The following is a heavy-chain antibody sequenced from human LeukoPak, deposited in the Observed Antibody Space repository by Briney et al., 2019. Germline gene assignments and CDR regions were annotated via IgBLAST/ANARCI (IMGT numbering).Heavy chain of an antibody. CDR3: ARDLIAVGRGNY. J-gene: IGHJ4*02. CDR1: GFTFSYYT. Sequence: GGSLRLPCAASGFTFSYYTMSWVRQAPGKGLEWISSISSSSSYISYADSMKGRFTISRDNAENSLFLQMNSLRAEDTAVYYCARDLIAVGRGNYWGQGTLVTVSS. D-gene: IGHD6-19*01. V-gene: IGHV3-21*01. CDR2: ISSSSSYI.